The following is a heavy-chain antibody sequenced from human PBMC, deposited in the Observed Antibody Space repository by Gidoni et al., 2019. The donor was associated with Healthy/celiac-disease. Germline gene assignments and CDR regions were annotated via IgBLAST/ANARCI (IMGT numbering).Heavy chain of an antibody. D-gene: IGHD3-10*01. CDR1: GFSLSTSGVG. Sequence: QITLKESGPTLVKPTQTLTLTCTFSGFSLSTSGVGVGWIRQPPGKALEWLALIYWDDDKRYSPSLKSRLTITKDTSKNQVVLTMTNMDPVDTATYYCAHSSPNYYGSGSYYPFDYWGQGTLVTVSS. CDR3: AHSSPNYYGSGSYYPFDY. V-gene: IGHV2-5*02. CDR2: IYWDDDK. J-gene: IGHJ4*02.